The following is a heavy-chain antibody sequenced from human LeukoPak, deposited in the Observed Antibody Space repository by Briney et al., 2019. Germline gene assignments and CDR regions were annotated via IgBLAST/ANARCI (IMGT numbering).Heavy chain of an antibody. J-gene: IGHJ3*02. D-gene: IGHD1-1*01. CDR2: IYYSGST. V-gene: IGHV4-61*08. CDR3: ARDSVGTDAFDI. CDR1: GGSISSDGYY. Sequence: SETLSLTCTVSGGSISSDGYYWNWIRQHPGKGLEWIGYIYYSGSTNYNPSLKSRVTISVDTSKNQFSLKLSSVTAADTAVYYCARDSVGTDAFDIWGQGTMVTVSS.